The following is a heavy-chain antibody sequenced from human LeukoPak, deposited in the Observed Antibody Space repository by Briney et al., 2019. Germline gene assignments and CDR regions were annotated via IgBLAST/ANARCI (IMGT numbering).Heavy chain of an antibody. V-gene: IGHV3-11*01. D-gene: IGHD1-26*01. CDR1: GFTLSDYY. J-gene: IGHJ4*02. CDR2: ISNSGSAI. Sequence: GRSLRLSCAASGFTLSDYYMSWIRQAPGKGLEWVSYISNSGSAIYYADSVRGRFTISRDNAKNSLYLQMNTLRAEDTAVYYCARVRGSYAVDCWGQGTLVTVSS. CDR3: ARVRGSYAVDC.